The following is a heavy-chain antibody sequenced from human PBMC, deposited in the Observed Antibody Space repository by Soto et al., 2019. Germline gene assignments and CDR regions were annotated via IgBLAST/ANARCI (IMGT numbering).Heavy chain of an antibody. CDR1: GFTFSSYG. J-gene: IGHJ3*02. D-gene: IGHD3-22*01. Sequence: QVQLVESGGGVVQPGRSLRLSCAASGFTFSSYGMHWVRQAPGKGLEWVAVISYDGSNKYYADSVKGRFTISRDNSKNTLYLQMNSLRAEDTAVYYCAKLITIIAHDAFDIWGQGTMVTVSS. V-gene: IGHV3-30*18. CDR2: ISYDGSNK. CDR3: AKLITIIAHDAFDI.